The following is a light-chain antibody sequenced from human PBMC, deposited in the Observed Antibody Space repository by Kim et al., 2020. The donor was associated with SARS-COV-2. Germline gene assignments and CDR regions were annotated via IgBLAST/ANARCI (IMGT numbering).Light chain of an antibody. V-gene: IGKV3-20*01. CDR3: QQYGSSPRLT. J-gene: IGKJ4*01. CDR1: QSVSSSY. Sequence: PEERATLSCRASQSVSSSYLAWYQQKPGQAPRLLIYGASSRATGIPDRFSGSGSGTDFTLTISRLEPEDFAVYYCQQYGSSPRLTFGGGTKVDIK. CDR2: GAS.